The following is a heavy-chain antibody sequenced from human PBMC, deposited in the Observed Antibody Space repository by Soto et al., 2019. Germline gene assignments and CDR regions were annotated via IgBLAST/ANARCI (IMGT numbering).Heavy chain of an antibody. J-gene: IGHJ3*02. V-gene: IGHV1-69*01. Sequence: QVQLVQSGAEVKKPGSSVKVSCKASGGTFSSYAISWVRQAPGPGLEWMGGIIPIFGAANYAQKFQGRVTITADESTSTAYMELSSLRSEDTAVYYCARMRKAVASDAFDIWGQGTMVTVSS. CDR1: GGTFSSYA. CDR3: ARMRKAVASDAFDI. CDR2: IIPIFGAA. D-gene: IGHD6-19*01.